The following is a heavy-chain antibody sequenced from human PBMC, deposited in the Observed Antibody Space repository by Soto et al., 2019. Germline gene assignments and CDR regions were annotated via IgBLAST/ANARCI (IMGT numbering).Heavy chain of an antibody. Sequence: ASVKVSCKASGYTFTGYYMHWVRQAPGQGLEWMGWINPNSGGTNYAQKFQGRVTMTRDTSISTAYMELSRLRSDDTAVYYCARDFNGDSSSWDYYGMDVWGQGTTVTVSS. CDR3: ARDFNGDSSSWDYYGMDV. CDR1: GYTFTGYY. CDR2: INPNSGGT. D-gene: IGHD6-13*01. V-gene: IGHV1-2*02. J-gene: IGHJ6*02.